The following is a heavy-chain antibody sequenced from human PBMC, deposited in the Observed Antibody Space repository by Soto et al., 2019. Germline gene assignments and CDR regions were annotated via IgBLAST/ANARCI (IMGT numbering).Heavy chain of an antibody. CDR2: ISGSGGST. V-gene: IGHV3-23*01. Sequence: GGSLRLSCAASGFTFSSYAMSWVRQAPGKGLEWVSAISGSGGSTYFADSVKGRFPISRDNSKNTLYLQMNSLRAEDKAVYYCAKGTGGFGELFRDYYYYMDVWGKGTTVTVSS. CDR3: AKGTGGFGELFRDYYYYMDV. J-gene: IGHJ6*03. D-gene: IGHD3-10*01. CDR1: GFTFSSYA.